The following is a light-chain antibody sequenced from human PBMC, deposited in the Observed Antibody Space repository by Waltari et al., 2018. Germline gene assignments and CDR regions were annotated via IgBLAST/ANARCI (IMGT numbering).Light chain of an antibody. CDR3: QQYYNTPLT. V-gene: IGKV4-1*01. CDR1: ASVLYSSNNKNH. J-gene: IGKJ4*01. Sequence: DIVMTQSPESLAVSLGERATLSCKTSASVLYSSNNKNHLAWYQQKPGQPPRLLLYWASTRESGVPDRFIGSGSETDFTLTVTSLQAEDVAVYYCQQYYNTPLTFGGGTKVEVK. CDR2: WAS.